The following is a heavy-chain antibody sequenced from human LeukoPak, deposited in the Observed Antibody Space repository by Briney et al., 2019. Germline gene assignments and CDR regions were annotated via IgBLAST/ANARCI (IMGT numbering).Heavy chain of an antibody. Sequence: GSLRLSCAASGFTFSSYWMHWVRQVPGKGLVWVSRINNDGSSTSYADSVKGRFTISRDNAKNTLYLQMNSLRVEDPAVYYCAGSASHNWFDPWGQGTLVTVSS. CDR3: AGSASHNWFDP. D-gene: IGHD2-2*01. V-gene: IGHV3-74*01. J-gene: IGHJ5*02. CDR1: GFTFSSYW. CDR2: INNDGSST.